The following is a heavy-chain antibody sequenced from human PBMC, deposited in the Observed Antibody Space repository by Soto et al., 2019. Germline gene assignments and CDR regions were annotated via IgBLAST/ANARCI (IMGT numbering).Heavy chain of an antibody. J-gene: IGHJ6*02. D-gene: IGHD6-19*01. CDR2: ISYDGSNK. Sequence: GGSLRLSCAASGFTFSSYGMHWVRQAPGKGLERVAVISYDGSNKYYADSVKGRFTISRDNSKNTLYLQMNSLRAEDTAVYYCAKDPQSGQWLVFLPYYYYGMDVWGQGTTVTVSS. V-gene: IGHV3-30*18. CDR3: AKDPQSGQWLVFLPYYYYGMDV. CDR1: GFTFSSYG.